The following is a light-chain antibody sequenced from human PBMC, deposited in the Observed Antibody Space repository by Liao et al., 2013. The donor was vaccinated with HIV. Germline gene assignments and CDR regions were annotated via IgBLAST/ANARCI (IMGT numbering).Light chain of an antibody. CDR2: QDA. V-gene: IGLV3-1*01. CDR1: ELGKKD. J-gene: IGLJ2*01. Sequence: YDLTQPLSVSVSPGQTARITCSGEELGKKDVCWYQQKPGQSPVLVLCQDARRPSGIPERFSGSQSGNTATLTISGTQTLDAADYYCQTWDSSNLIFGGGTKLTVL. CDR3: QTWDSSNLI.